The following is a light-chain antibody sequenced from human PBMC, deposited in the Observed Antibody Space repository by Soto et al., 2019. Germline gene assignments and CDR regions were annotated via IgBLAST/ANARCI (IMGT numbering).Light chain of an antibody. V-gene: IGKV4-1*01. CDR3: QQYYSAPYT. CDR2: WAS. Sequence: DIVMTQSPDSLAVSLGERATINCKSSRSVLHSSNNQNYLAWYQQKPRQSPKLLIYWASTRESGVPDRFSGSGSGTDFTLNINDLQAEDVAVYYCQQYYSAPYTFGQGSQVEIK. CDR1: RSVLHSSNNQNY. J-gene: IGKJ2*01.